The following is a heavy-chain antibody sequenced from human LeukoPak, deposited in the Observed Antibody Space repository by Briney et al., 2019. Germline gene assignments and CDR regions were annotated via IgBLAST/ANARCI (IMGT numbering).Heavy chain of an antibody. V-gene: IGHV3-11*04. Sequence: GGSLRLSCAASGFTFSDYYMSWIHQAPGKGLEWVSYISSSGSTIYYADSVKGRFTISRDNAKNSLYLQMNSLSAEDTAVYYCARDQSWNYVGGFDYWGQGTLVTVSS. J-gene: IGHJ4*02. CDR2: ISSSGSTI. CDR1: GFTFSDYY. CDR3: ARDQSWNYVGGFDY. D-gene: IGHD1-7*01.